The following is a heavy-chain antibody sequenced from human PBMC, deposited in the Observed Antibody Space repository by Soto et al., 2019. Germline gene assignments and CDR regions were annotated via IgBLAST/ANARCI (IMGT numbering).Heavy chain of an antibody. CDR1: GFVFSSYG. Sequence: QVQLVESGGGVVQPGRSLRLSCAASGFVFSSYGMHWVRQAPGKGLEWVAVIWYVGSNKYYADSVKGRFTISRDNSKNRLYLQMNSRRAEDTAVYYCASHVDADYWGQGTVVTVSS. J-gene: IGHJ4*02. D-gene: IGHD5-12*01. CDR3: ASHVDADY. V-gene: IGHV3-33*01. CDR2: IWYVGSNK.